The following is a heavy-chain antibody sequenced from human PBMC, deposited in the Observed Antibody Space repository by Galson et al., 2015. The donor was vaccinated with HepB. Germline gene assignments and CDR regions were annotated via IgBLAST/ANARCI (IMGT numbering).Heavy chain of an antibody. CDR2: ISAYNGNT. V-gene: IGHV1-18*01. CDR3: ARGGGDHLKVGFYYGMDV. CDR1: GYTFTSYG. D-gene: IGHD3-16*01. J-gene: IGHJ6*02. Sequence: SVKVSCKASGYTFTSYGISWVRQAPGQGLEWMGWISAYNGNTNYAQKLQGRVTMTTDTSTSTAYMELRSLRSDDTAVYYCARGGGDHLKVGFYYGMDVWGQGTTVTVSS.